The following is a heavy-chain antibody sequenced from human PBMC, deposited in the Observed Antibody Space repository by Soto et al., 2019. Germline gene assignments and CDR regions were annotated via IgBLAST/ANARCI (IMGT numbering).Heavy chain of an antibody. CDR3: VRDYNDGIGRYDY. J-gene: IGHJ4*02. CDR1: GLAFSSYA. D-gene: IGHD1-1*01. V-gene: IGHV3-30-3*01. CDR2: ISYDGGNK. Sequence: QVQLEESGGAVVQPGRSLRLSCAASGLAFSSYAMQWVRRAPGKGLEWVAGISYDGGNKHYADSVKGRYTISRDNSKTTLFLQMNSLSTEDTAVYYCVRDYNDGIGRYDYWGQGTPVTVSS.